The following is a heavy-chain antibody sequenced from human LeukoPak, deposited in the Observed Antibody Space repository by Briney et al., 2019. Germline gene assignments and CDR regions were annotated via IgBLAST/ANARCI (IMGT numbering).Heavy chain of an antibody. D-gene: IGHD3-22*01. Sequence: GGSLRLSCAASGFTFSSYAMSWVRQAPGEGLEWVSAISGSGGSTYYADSVKGRFTISRDNSKNTLYLQMNSLRAEDTAVYYCARSLRYDSSGYYLPAYYFDYWGQGTLVTVSS. CDR2: ISGSGGST. CDR3: ARSLRYDSSGYYLPAYYFDY. CDR1: GFTFSSYA. V-gene: IGHV3-23*01. J-gene: IGHJ4*02.